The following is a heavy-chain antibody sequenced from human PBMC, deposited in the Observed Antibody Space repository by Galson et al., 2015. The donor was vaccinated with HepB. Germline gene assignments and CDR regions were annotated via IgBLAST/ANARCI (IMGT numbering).Heavy chain of an antibody. CDR1: GSTFDDYT. CDR3: AKDMRSYDFWSASYYMAFDI. V-gene: IGHV3-43*01. CDR2: ISWDGGST. D-gene: IGHD3-3*01. Sequence: SLRLSCAASGSTFDDYTMHWVRQAPGKGLEWVSLISWDGGSTYYADSVKGRFTISRDNSKNSLYLQMNSLRTEDTALYYCAKDMRSYDFWSASYYMAFDIWGQGTMVTVSS. J-gene: IGHJ3*02.